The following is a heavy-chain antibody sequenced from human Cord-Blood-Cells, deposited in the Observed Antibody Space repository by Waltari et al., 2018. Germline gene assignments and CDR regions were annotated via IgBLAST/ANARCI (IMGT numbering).Heavy chain of an antibody. D-gene: IGHD2-15*01. V-gene: IGHV4-59*08. CDR3: ARLGYCSGGSCYTHGAFDI. CDR2: IYYSGST. CDR1: GGSISSYY. J-gene: IGHJ3*02. Sequence: QVQLQESGPGLVKPSETLSLTCTVSGGSISSYYWSWIRQPPGKGLEWIGYIYYSGSTNSNPSLKSRVTISVDTSKNQFSLKLSSVTAADTAVYYCARLGYCSGGSCYTHGAFDIWGQGTMVTVSS.